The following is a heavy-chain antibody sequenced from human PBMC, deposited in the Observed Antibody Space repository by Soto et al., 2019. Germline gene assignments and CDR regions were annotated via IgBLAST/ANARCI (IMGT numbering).Heavy chain of an antibody. CDR3: ARMGSSYYYYAMDV. CDR1: GFSLTTSGMR. J-gene: IGHJ6*02. D-gene: IGHD6-13*01. V-gene: IGHV2-70*04. Sequence: GPTLGNPTQTLTLTCTFSGFSLTTSGMRVSWIRQPPGKALEWLARTDWDDDKFYSTSLKTRLTISKDTSKNQVVLTMTSMDPVDTATYYCARMGSSYYYYAMDVWGQGTTVTVS. CDR2: TDWDDDK.